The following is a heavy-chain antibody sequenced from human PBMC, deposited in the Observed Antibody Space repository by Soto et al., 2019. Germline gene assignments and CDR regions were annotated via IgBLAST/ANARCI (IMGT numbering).Heavy chain of an antibody. V-gene: IGHV1-3*01. J-gene: IGHJ6*02. D-gene: IGHD6-19*01. CDR1: GYTFTSYA. CDR2: INAGNGNT. Sequence: QVQLVQSGAEAKKPGASVKVSCKASGYTFTSYAMHWVRQAPGQRLEWMGWINAGNGNTKYSQKFQGRVTITRDTSASTAYMELSSLRSEDTAVYYCARDRGSSGWPLSLWYYYGMDVWGQGTTVTVSS. CDR3: ARDRGSSGWPLSLWYYYGMDV.